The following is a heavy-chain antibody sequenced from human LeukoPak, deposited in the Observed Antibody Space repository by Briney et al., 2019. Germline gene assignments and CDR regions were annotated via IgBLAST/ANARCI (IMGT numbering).Heavy chain of an antibody. CDR1: GYSISSSNW. J-gene: IGHJ4*02. CDR2: IYYSGSI. CDR3: ARDPHVDDYGDYFDY. Sequence: SDTLSLTCAVSGYSISSSNWWGWIRQPPGKGLEWIGYIYYSGSIYYNPSLKSRVTMSVDTSKNQFSLKLSSVTAVDTAVYYCARDPHVDDYGDYFDYWGQGTLVTVSS. V-gene: IGHV4-28*03. D-gene: IGHD4-17*01.